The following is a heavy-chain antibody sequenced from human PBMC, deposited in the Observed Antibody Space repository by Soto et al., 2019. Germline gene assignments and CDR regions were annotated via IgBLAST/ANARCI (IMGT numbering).Heavy chain of an antibody. CDR2: ISWNSGSI. J-gene: IGHJ2*01. Sequence: EVQLVESGGGLVQPGRSLRLSCAASGFTFDDYAMHWVRQAPGKGLEWVSGISWNSGSIGYADSVKGRFTISRDNAKNSLYLKMNSLGAEDTALYYCAKDRGGHSSADWYFDLWGRGTLVTVSS. D-gene: IGHD6-19*01. CDR1: GFTFDDYA. CDR3: AKDRGGHSSADWYFDL. V-gene: IGHV3-9*01.